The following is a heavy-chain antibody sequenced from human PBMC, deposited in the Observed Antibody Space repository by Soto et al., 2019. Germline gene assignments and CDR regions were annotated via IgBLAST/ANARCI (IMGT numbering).Heavy chain of an antibody. CDR2: IIPIFGTA. V-gene: IGHV1-69*12. CDR3: ARDRDDFWSGYYRGGGNWFDP. D-gene: IGHD3-3*01. Sequence: QVQLVQSGAEVKKPGSSVKVSCKASGGTFSSYAICWVRQAPGQGLEWMGGIIPIFGTANYAQKFQGRVTITADESTSTAYMELSSLRSEDTAVYYCARDRDDFWSGYYRGGGNWFDPWGQGTLVTVSS. J-gene: IGHJ5*02. CDR1: GGTFSSYA.